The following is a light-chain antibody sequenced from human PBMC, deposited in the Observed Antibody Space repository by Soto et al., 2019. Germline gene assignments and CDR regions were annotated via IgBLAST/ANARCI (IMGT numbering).Light chain of an antibody. CDR1: QSVRSSH. CDR3: QQYNNWPPKT. CDR2: GAS. Sequence: EIVLTQSPGTVSLSQGERATLSCRASQSVRSSHLAWYQQQPGQAPRLLLYGASSRATGIPDRFSGSGSGTDFTLTISRLEPEDFAIYYCQQYNNWPPKTFGQGSKVDIK. J-gene: IGKJ1*01. V-gene: IGKV3-20*01.